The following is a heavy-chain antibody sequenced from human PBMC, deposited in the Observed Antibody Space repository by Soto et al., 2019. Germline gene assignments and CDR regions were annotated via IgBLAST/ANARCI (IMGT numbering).Heavy chain of an antibody. CDR3: VRLIGNSWLDY. CDR2: TYYRSKWYN. Sequence: LQTHSLTGVISGDSVSSNDATWDWIRKSPSRGLEWLGRTYYRSKWYNDYAVSVKSRITINPDTSKNQISLQLNSVTPEDTAVYYCVRLIGNSWLDYWAQGTLVTVSS. J-gene: IGHJ4*02. V-gene: IGHV6-1*01. D-gene: IGHD6-13*01. CDR1: GDSVSSNDAT.